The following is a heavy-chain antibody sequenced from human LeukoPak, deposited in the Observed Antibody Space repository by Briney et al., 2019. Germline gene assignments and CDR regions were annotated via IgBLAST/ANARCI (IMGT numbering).Heavy chain of an antibody. CDR2: IDPNSDNI. D-gene: IGHD2-15*01. V-gene: IGHV1-2*02. Sequence: ASVKVSCKASGYTFTGCFIHYVRQAPGQGLEWMGWIDPNSDNIRYSETFKDRVTMTRDTSTNTAYMELSWLRSDDTAVYYCARAAKNYCFGYFHHLGQGTLVIVSS. CDR1: GYTFTGCF. J-gene: IGHJ1*01. CDR3: ARAAKNYCFGYFHH.